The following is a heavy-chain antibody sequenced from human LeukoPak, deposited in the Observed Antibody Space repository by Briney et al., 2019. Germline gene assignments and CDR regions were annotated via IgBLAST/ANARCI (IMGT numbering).Heavy chain of an antibody. V-gene: IGHV3-30*01. CDR2: ISYDGSYK. D-gene: IGHD3-9*01. CDR1: GFTFSTYA. CDR3: ARGYILAGYYSPFDY. J-gene: IGHJ4*02. Sequence: PGRSLRLSCAASGFTFSTYAMHWVRQAPGKGLEWVAVISYDGSYKFHADSVKGRFTISRDNSKNILYLQMNSLRAEDTAVYYCARGYILAGYYSPFDYWGQGTLVTVSS.